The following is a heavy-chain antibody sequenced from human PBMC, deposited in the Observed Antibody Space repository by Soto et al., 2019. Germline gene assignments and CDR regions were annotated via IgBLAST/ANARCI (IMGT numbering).Heavy chain of an antibody. CDR2: IYWNDDK. V-gene: IGHV2-5*01. D-gene: IGHD3-10*01. Sequence: SGPTLVNPSQTLTLTCTFSGFSLTTNGVGMGWIRQPPGKALEWLALIYWNDDKDYSPSLQNRVTITKDTSKNQVVLTMANMDPVDTATYYCVHPSLLPRYWGQGTLVTVSS. CDR3: VHPSLLPRY. CDR1: GFSLTTNGVG. J-gene: IGHJ4*02.